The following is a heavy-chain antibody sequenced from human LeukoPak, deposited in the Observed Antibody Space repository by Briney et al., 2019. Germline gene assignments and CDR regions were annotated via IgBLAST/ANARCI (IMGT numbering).Heavy chain of an antibody. CDR1: VDSVSINSAA. Sequence: SQTLSLTRVISVDSVSINSAAWDWIRQSPSRGLEWLETTYYRSKWYNDYAVSVKSRITIHPDTSKNQFFLQLNSVTPEDTAVYYCARETSHFDYWGQGTLVTVSS. CDR2: TYYRSKWYN. CDR3: ARETSHFDY. J-gene: IGHJ4*02. V-gene: IGHV6-1*01.